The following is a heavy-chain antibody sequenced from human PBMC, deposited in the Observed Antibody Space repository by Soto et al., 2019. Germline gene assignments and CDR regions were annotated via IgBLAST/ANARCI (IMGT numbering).Heavy chain of an antibody. Sequence: ASVKGSCKASGYTLTSYYMHWVRQAPGQGLEWMGIINPSGGSTNYAQKFQGRFTMTRDTSTSTVYMDLSSLRSEDTAVYYCARHLAAGDYWGQGTVLTVSS. CDR1: GYTLTSYY. V-gene: IGHV1-46*01. J-gene: IGHJ4*02. CDR2: INPSGGST. CDR3: ARHLAAGDY. D-gene: IGHD6-13*01.